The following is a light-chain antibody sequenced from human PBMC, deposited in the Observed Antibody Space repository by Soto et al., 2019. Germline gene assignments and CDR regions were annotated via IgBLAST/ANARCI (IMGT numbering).Light chain of an antibody. V-gene: IGKV1-39*01. J-gene: IGKJ1*01. Sequence: EIQMTQFPSSLSASVGERVTITCRASQSISSYLNWYQQKPGKAPKLLIYAASSLQSGVPSRFSGSGSGTDFTLTISSLQPEDFATYYCQQSYSTPRTFGQGTKVDIK. CDR3: QQSYSTPRT. CDR2: AAS. CDR1: QSISSY.